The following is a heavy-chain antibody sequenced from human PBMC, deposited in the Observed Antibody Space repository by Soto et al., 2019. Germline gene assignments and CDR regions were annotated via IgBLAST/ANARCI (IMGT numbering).Heavy chain of an antibody. V-gene: IGHV1-3*01. CDR1: GYTFTSYA. CDR2: INAGNGNT. CDR3: ARGLNGYLYYFDY. J-gene: IGHJ4*02. D-gene: IGHD5-18*01. Sequence: GASVKVSCKASGYTFTSYAMHWVRQAPGQRLEWMGWINAGNGNTKYSQEFQGRVTITRDTSASTAYMELSSLRSEDTAVYYCARGLNGYLYYFDYWGQGTLVTVSS.